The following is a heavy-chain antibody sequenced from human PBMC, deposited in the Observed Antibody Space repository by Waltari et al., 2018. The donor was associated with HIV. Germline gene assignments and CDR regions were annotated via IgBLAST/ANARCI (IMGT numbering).Heavy chain of an antibody. CDR2: ISYKGGNI. D-gene: IGHD3-10*02. CDR3: ARNYVPNQNYYYYGMDV. Sequence: QVQLVESGGGVVQPGRSLRLSCAASGFTFSSYAMHWVRKAPGKGLWWVAIISYKGGNIYSADSVRGRFTISRDNSKNTLYVQMNSLTADDTAVYYCARNYVPNQNYYYYGMDVWGQGSTVTVSS. J-gene: IGHJ6*02. CDR1: GFTFSSYA. V-gene: IGHV3-30-3*01.